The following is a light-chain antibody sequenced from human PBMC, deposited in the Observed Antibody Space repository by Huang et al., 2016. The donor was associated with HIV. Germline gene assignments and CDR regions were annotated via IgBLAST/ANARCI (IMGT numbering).Light chain of an antibody. J-gene: IGKJ2*01. CDR3: MQGKQLPYT. CDR2: ELS. V-gene: IGKV2-29*02. Sequence: DIVMTQTPLSLSVTPGQPASIHCKSSQGLLYREKIYLYWYLQKPGQSPQLLIYELSNRFSGVPDRFSGSGSPTDFTLKISRVETEDVGVYYCMQGKQLPYTFGQGTRLEIK. CDR1: QGLLYREKIY.